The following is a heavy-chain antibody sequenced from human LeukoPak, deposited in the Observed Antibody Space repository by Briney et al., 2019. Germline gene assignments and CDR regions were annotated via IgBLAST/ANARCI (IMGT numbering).Heavy chain of an antibody. V-gene: IGHV4-34*01. CDR3: ARGVVVAATHWFDP. CDR1: SGSFSGCY. CDR2: INHSGST. J-gene: IGHJ5*02. D-gene: IGHD2-15*01. Sequence: SETLSLTCAVYSGSFSGCYWSWIRQPPGKGLEWIGEINHSGSTNYNPSLKSRVTISVDTSKNQFSLKLSSVTAADTAVYYCARGVVVAATHWFDPWGQGTLVTVSS.